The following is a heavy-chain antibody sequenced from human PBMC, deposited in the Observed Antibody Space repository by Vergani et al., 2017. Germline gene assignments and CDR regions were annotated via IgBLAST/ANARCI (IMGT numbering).Heavy chain of an antibody. CDR1: GYTFGHFD. D-gene: IGHD5-24*01. Sequence: QEQLLQSGGGVVQPGGSLRLSCIGSGYTFGHFDMHWVRQAPGKGLAWVAFIRYDGSNPQYIDSVKGRFTISRDNSKDTLFLQMNGLRPEDTGTYFCAKKRGSLYYYGVDGWGQGTTITVSS. CDR3: AKKRGSLYYYGVDG. CDR2: IRYDGSNP. J-gene: IGHJ6*01. V-gene: IGHV3-30*02.